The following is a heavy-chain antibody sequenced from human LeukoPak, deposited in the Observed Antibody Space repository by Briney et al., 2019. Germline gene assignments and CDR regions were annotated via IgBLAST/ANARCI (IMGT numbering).Heavy chain of an antibody. Sequence: GGSLRLSCAASGFGFDDFAMHWVRQVPGKGLEWISGSTWNGGPIGYAESVKGRFTIPRDNAKNFLYLQMNTLRPEDTALYYCARAHQVLMIASAFDVWGQGTMVTVSS. D-gene: IGHD3-22*01. V-gene: IGHV3-9*01. CDR2: STWNGGPI. CDR3: ARAHQVLMIASAFDV. CDR1: GFGFDDFA. J-gene: IGHJ3*01.